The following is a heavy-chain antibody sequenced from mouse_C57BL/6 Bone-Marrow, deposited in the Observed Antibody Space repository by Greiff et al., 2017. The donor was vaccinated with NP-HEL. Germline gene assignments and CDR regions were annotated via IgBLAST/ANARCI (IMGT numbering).Heavy chain of an antibody. Sequence: EVQLQQSGAELVRPGASVKLSCTASGFNIKDDYMHWVKQRPEQGLEWIGWIDPENGDTEYASKFQGKATITADTSSNTAYLQLSSLTSEDTAVYYCTANWVFAYWGQGTRVTVSA. CDR2: IDPENGDT. CDR3: TANWVFAY. CDR1: GFNIKDDY. D-gene: IGHD4-1*01. J-gene: IGHJ3*01. V-gene: IGHV14-4*01.